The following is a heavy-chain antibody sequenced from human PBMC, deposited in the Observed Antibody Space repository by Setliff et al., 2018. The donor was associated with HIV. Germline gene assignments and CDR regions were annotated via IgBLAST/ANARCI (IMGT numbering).Heavy chain of an antibody. CDR2: IYDDGST. CDR1: GFSVSSVY. Sequence: GGSLRLSCAASGFSVSSVYMRWVRQAPGKGLEWVSVIYDDGSTYYADSVKGRFTVSRDGSRNTLFLEMNSLRAEDTAVYYCARGHYGAWGQGTLVTV. J-gene: IGHJ4*02. D-gene: IGHD4-17*01. V-gene: IGHV3-53*01. CDR3: ARGHYGA.